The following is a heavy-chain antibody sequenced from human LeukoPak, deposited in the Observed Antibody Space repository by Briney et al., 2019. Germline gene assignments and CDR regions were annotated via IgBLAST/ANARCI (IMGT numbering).Heavy chain of an antibody. V-gene: IGHV3-21*01. CDR2: ISSSSSYI. CDR1: GFTFSSYS. Sequence: GGSLRLSCAASGFTFSSYSMNWVRQAPGKGLEWVSSISSSSSYIYYADSVKGRFTISRDNAKNSLYLQMNSLRAEDTAVYYCARASPLGYCSSTSCYRSYDYWGQGTLVTVSS. CDR3: ARASPLGYCSSTSCYRSYDY. J-gene: IGHJ4*02. D-gene: IGHD2-2*01.